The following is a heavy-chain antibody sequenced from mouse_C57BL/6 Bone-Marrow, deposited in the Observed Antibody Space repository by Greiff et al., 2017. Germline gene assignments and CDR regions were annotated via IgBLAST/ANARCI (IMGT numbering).Heavy chain of an antibody. V-gene: IGHV5-4*01. CDR3: ARKGSNSAGFAY. J-gene: IGHJ3*01. Sequence: EVQGVESGGGLVKPGGSLKLSCAASGFTFSSYAMSWVRQTPEKRLEWVATISDGGSYTYYPDNVKGRFTISRDNAKNNLYLQMSHLKSEDTAMYDCARKGSNSAGFAYWGQGTLVTVSA. D-gene: IGHD2-5*01. CDR1: GFTFSSYA. CDR2: ISDGGSYT.